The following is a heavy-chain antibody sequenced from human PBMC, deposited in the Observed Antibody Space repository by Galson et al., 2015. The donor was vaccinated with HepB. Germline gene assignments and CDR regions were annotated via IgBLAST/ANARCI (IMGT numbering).Heavy chain of an antibody. J-gene: IGHJ6*02. D-gene: IGHD2-2*01. V-gene: IGHV3-30*03. Sequence: SLRLSCAASGFTFSSYDMHWVRQAPGKGLEWVAVISYDGSNKYYADSVKGRFTISRDNSKNTLCLQMNSLRAEDTAVYYCARLGYCSSTSCYLGYYYGMDVWGQGTTVTVSS. CDR1: GFTFSSYD. CDR3: ARLGYCSSTSCYLGYYYGMDV. CDR2: ISYDGSNK.